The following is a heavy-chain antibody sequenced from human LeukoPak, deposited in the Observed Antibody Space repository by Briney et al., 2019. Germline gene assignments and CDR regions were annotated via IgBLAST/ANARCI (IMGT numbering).Heavy chain of an antibody. Sequence: SETLSLTCTVSGGSISSSSYYWGWIRQPPGKGLEWIGSIYYSGSTYYNPSLKSRVTISVDTSKNQFSLKLSSVTAADTAVHYCARHEIVGATFSDYWGQGTLVTVSS. J-gene: IGHJ4*02. CDR2: IYYSGST. V-gene: IGHV4-39*01. D-gene: IGHD1-26*01. CDR1: GGSISSSSYY. CDR3: ARHEIVGATFSDY.